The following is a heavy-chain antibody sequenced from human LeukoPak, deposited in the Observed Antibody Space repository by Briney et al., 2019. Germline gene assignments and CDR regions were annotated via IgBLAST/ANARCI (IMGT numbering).Heavy chain of an antibody. Sequence: ASVKVSCKASGGTFSSYAISWVRQAPGQGLEWMGRIIPIFGIANYPQKFQGRVTITADKSTSTAYMELSSLRSEDTAVYYCARDDTMVRGPTGYWGQGTLVTVSS. J-gene: IGHJ4*02. V-gene: IGHV1-69*04. CDR3: ARDDTMVRGPTGY. CDR2: IIPIFGIA. CDR1: GGTFSSYA. D-gene: IGHD3-10*01.